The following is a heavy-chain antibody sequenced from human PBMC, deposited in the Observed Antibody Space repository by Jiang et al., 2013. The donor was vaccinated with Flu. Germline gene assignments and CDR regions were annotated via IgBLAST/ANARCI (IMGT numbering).Heavy chain of an antibody. CDR2: VYYGGAS. Sequence: KPSETLSLTCTVSGGSVSSADYFWGWVRQSPGKGLEWIATVYYGGASDYNPSLKSRAIISVDTSKNQFSLQLSSVTAIDTAVYYCARDGNPWGQGTLVTVSS. CDR1: GGSVSSADYF. V-gene: IGHV4-39*02. J-gene: IGHJ5*02. CDR3: ARDGNP.